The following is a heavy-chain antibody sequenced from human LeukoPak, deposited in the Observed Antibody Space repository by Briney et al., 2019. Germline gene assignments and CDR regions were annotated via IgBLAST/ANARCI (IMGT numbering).Heavy chain of an antibody. J-gene: IGHJ4*02. V-gene: IGHV5-10-1*01. CDR1: GYSFTNYW. CDR3: ATGASKVTTDFANY. D-gene: IGHD4-17*01. CDR2: IDPSDSYT. Sequence: GESLTISCKGSGYSFTNYWISWVRQMPGKGLEWTGRIDPSDSYTKYSPSFEGHVTISVDKSITTAFLQWNSLKASDTAMYYCATGASKVTTDFANYWGQGTLVAVSS.